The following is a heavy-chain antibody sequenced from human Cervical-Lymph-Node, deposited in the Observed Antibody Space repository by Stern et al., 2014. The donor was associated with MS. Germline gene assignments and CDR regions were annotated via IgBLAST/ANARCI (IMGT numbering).Heavy chain of an antibody. CDR2: IYYSGST. D-gene: IGHD6-6*01. J-gene: IGHJ3*02. V-gene: IGHV4-31*03. CDR1: CGSISSGACY. CDR3: ARDCKAARKDAFDI. Sequence: QLQLQESGPGLVKPSQTLSLTCTVSCGSISSGACYWSWIRQHPGKGLEWIAYIYYSGSTSYNPSLKSRLTISVDTSTNQFSLKLSSVTAADTAVYYCARDCKAARKDAFDIWGQGTMVTVSS.